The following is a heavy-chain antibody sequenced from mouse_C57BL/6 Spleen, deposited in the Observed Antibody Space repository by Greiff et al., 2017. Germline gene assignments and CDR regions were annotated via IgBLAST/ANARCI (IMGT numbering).Heavy chain of an antibody. Sequence: QVQLQQPGAELVKPGASVKMSCKASGYTFTSYWITWVKQRPGQGLEWIGDIYPGSGSTNYNEKFKSKATLTVDTSSSTAYMQLSSLTSEDSAVYYCARGEYDYDGAMDYWGQGTSVTVSS. CDR3: ARGEYDYDGAMDY. J-gene: IGHJ4*01. CDR2: IYPGSGST. CDR1: GYTFTSYW. D-gene: IGHD2-4*01. V-gene: IGHV1-55*01.